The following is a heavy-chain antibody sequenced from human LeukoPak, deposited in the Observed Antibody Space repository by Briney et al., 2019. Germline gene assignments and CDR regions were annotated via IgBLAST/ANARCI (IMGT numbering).Heavy chain of an antibody. CDR3: AKGADGRAVAGTASGLFDC. CDR2: ISSDGGRT. Sequence: GGSLRLSCAASGFTFSTYWIHWLRQTPEKGLVWVSRISSDGGRTTYADSVKGRFTISRDDSKNTLYMQMNSLRDEETAVYYCAKGADGRAVAGTASGLFDCWGLGTLVTVSS. D-gene: IGHD6-19*01. J-gene: IGHJ4*02. V-gene: IGHV3-74*01. CDR1: GFTFSTYW.